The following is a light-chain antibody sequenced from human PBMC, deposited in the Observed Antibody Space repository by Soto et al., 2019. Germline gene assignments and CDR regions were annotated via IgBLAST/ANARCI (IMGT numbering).Light chain of an antibody. Sequence: QSALTQPASVSGSPGQSITISCTGTSSDVGGYNYVSWYQQHPGKAPKLLIYDVSNRPSGISNRFSGSKSDNTASLTISGLQVEDEADYYCSSYTSSSTFFDVFGTGTKLTVL. CDR2: DVS. V-gene: IGLV2-14*03. J-gene: IGLJ1*01. CDR1: SSDVGGYNY. CDR3: SSYTSSSTFFDV.